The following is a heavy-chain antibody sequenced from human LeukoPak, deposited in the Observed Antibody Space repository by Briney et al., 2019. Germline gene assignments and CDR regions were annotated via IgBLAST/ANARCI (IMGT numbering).Heavy chain of an antibody. D-gene: IGHD4-17*01. Sequence: ASVKVSCKVSGSTLTTLSIHWVRQAPGKGLEWMGGFDPEDGDTIYAPKFQGRVTMTEDTTTDTAYMELNSLRSDDTAVYFCAADYVEDGPFDCWGQGTLVTVSS. V-gene: IGHV1-24*01. CDR3: AADYVEDGPFDC. CDR1: GSTLTTLS. J-gene: IGHJ4*02. CDR2: FDPEDGDT.